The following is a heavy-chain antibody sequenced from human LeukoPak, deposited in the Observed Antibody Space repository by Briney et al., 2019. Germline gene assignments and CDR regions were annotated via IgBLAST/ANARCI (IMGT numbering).Heavy chain of an antibody. CDR2: ISYDGSNK. CDR1: GFTFSSYA. D-gene: IGHD3-3*01. J-gene: IGHJ3*02. CDR3: AKVPGEDPITIFGVVIDHAFDI. Sequence: PGGSLRLSCAASGFTFSSYAMHWVRQAPGKGLEWVAVISYDGSNKYYADSVKGRFTISGDNSKNTLYLQMNSLRAEDTAVYCCAKVPGEDPITIFGVVIDHAFDIWGQGTMVTVSS. V-gene: IGHV3-30-3*01.